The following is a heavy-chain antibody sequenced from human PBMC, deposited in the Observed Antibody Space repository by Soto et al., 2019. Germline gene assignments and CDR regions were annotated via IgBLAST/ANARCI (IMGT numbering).Heavy chain of an antibody. CDR2: ISWNSGSI. D-gene: IGHD6-19*01. J-gene: IGHJ4*02. Sequence: GGSLRLSCAASGFTFDDYAMHWVRQAPGKGLEWVSGISWNSGSIGYADSVKGRFTISRDNAKNSLYLQMNSLRAEDTALYYCAKDTHPHWSSGWYHYWGQGTLVTVSS. V-gene: IGHV3-9*01. CDR3: AKDTHPHWSSGWYHY. CDR1: GFTFDDYA.